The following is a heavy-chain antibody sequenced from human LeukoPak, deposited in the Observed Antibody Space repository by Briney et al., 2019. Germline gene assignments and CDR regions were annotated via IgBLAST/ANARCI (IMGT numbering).Heavy chain of an antibody. V-gene: IGHV3-23*01. CDR3: AKGLWVPYYFDY. CDR1: GFTFSSYA. D-gene: IGHD7-27*01. Sequence: PGGSLRLSCAASGFTFSSYAMSWVRQAPGKGLEWVSAISGSGGSTYYADSVKGRFTTSRDNSKNTLYLQMNSLRAEDTAVYYCAKGLWVPYYFDYWGQGTLVTVSS. CDR2: ISGSGGST. J-gene: IGHJ4*02.